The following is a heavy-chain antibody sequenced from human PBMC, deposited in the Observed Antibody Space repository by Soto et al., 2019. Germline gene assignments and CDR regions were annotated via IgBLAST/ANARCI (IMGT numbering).Heavy chain of an antibody. V-gene: IGHV4-59*01. CDR2: IFHTGST. CDR3: AKVRGYASGWRYFDY. J-gene: IGHJ4*02. Sequence: SETLSLACNVSGGSISGYYWSWIRQAPGKGLQWIGYIFHTGSTSYDPSLRSRVTISVDTSKNQFSLNMNSVTAADTAVYYCAKVRGYASGWRYFDYWGQGTLVTVSS. D-gene: IGHD5-12*01. CDR1: GGSISGYY.